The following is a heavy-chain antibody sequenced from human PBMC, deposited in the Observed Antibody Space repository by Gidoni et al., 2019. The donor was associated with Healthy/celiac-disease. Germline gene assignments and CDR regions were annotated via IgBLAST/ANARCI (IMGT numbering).Heavy chain of an antibody. Sequence: QVQLVQSGAEVKKPGSSVKVSCKASEGPFSSYAISWVRQAPGQGLEWMGRIIPILCIANYAQKFQGRVTITADKSTSTAYMELSSLRSEDTAVYYCARCGSYSFWYFDLWGRGTLVTVSS. J-gene: IGHJ2*01. CDR3: ARCGSYSFWYFDL. V-gene: IGHV1-69*09. CDR1: EGPFSSYA. CDR2: IIPILCIA. D-gene: IGHD1-26*01.